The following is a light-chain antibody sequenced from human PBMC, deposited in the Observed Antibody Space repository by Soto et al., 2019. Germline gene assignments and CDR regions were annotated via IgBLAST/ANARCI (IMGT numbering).Light chain of an antibody. Sequence: EIVLTQSPASVSLYPGDRATLSCRASQSVNNYVAWYQQKPGQAPRLLIYDASKRATGIPARFSGSGSGTDFTLTVSSLEPEDFILYFCQQRSVWPITFGQGTKVDI. CDR1: QSVNNY. CDR3: QQRSVWPIT. V-gene: IGKV3-11*01. CDR2: DAS. J-gene: IGKJ1*01.